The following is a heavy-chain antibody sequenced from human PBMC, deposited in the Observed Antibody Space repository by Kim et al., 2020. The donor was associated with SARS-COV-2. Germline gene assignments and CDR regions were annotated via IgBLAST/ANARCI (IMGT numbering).Heavy chain of an antibody. CDR1: GFTFDDYA. J-gene: IGHJ4*02. Sequence: GGSLRLSCAASGFTFDDYAMHWVRQAPGKGLEWVSGISWNSGSIGYADSVKGRFTISRDNAKNSLYLQMNSLRAEDTALYYCAKDSGGNIVVVRPGYFDYWGQGTLVTVSS. V-gene: IGHV3-9*01. CDR2: ISWNSGSI. CDR3: AKDSGGNIVVVRPGYFDY. D-gene: IGHD2-2*01.